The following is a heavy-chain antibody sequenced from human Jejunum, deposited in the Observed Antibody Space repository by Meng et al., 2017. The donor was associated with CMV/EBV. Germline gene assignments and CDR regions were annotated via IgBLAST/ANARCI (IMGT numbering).Heavy chain of an antibody. CDR1: GGSFSTHT. CDR3: ARGRRNEPLFDY. J-gene: IGHJ4*02. Sequence: HVHVVQSGDEVKNPGSSVKVDCKTSGGSFSTHTFSWVRQAPGQGLEWMGGLIAVFDKTKAAPRFQDRVTFTADESTSTAYMELSSLTFDDTAVYFCARGRRNEPLFDYWGQGTLVTVSS. CDR2: LIAVFDKT. V-gene: IGHV1-69*13. D-gene: IGHD1-14*01.